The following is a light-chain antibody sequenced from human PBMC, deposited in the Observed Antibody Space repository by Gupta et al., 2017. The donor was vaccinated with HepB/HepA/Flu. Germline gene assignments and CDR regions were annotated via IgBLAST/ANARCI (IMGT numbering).Light chain of an antibody. J-gene: IGKJ2*03. V-gene: IGKV1-39*01. CDR3: QQSYTTPTS. CDR1: QSINIY. CDR2: GAS. Sequence: LDVTQSPSSLSASVGDRVTITCRARQSINIYLNWYQQKPGKAPQLLIYGASKLQSGVPSRFSGSGSGTAYTLTISSLQPEDFGTYFCQQSYTTPTSFGHGTKLEIK.